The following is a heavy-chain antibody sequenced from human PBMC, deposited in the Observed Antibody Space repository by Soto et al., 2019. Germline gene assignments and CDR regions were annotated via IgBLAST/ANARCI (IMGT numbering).Heavy chain of an antibody. V-gene: IGHV3-33*01. CDR1: GFTFSSYG. J-gene: IGHJ6*02. CDR3: AREGYDYVWGSYRYVLDV. Sequence: GGSLRLSCAASGFTFSSYGMHWVRQAPGKGLEWVAVIWYDGSNKYYADSVKGRFTISRDNSKNTLYLQMNSLRAEDTAVYYCAREGYDYVWGSYRYVLDVWGQGTTVTVSS. CDR2: IWYDGSNK. D-gene: IGHD3-16*02.